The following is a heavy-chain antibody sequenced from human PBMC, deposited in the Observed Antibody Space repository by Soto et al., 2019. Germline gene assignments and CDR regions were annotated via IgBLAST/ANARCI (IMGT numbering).Heavy chain of an antibody. CDR1: GVSINSGGFY. V-gene: IGHV4-31*03. CDR2: IYYTGST. J-gene: IGHJ4*02. Sequence: QVQLQESGPGLVKPSQTLSLTCTVSGVSINSGGFYWTWIRQHPEKGLEFVGYIYYTGSTFYGPSLRSRLTISLDTSKNLFSLSLTSVTAADTAVYYCAARQNFVSCSGGSCYGYWGQGTLVTVSS. D-gene: IGHD2-15*01. CDR3: AARQNFVSCSGGSCYGY.